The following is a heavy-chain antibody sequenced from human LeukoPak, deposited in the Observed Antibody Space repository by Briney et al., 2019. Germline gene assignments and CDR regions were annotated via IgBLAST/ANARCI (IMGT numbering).Heavy chain of an antibody. V-gene: IGHV1-2*02. CDR3: ARGAPDY. J-gene: IGHJ4*02. Sequence: ASVKVSCKASGYTFSASYMHWLRQAPGQGLEWMGWINPNSGDTHYGQKFQGRVTMTRDTSISTAYMELSRLTSDDTAVYYCARGAPDYWGQGTLVTVSS. CDR1: GYTFSASY. CDR2: INPNSGDT.